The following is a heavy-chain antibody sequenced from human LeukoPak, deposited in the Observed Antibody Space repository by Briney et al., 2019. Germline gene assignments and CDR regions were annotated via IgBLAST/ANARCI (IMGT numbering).Heavy chain of an antibody. CDR2: IYYSGST. D-gene: IGHD3-3*01. V-gene: IGHV4-59*08. CDR1: GGSISSYY. CDR3: ARLVLESDFWSGHQVADAFDI. Sequence: SETLSLTCTVSGGSISSYYWSWIRQPPGKGLEWIGYIYYSGSTNYNPSLKSRVSISVDTSKNQFSVKLSSVTAADTAVYYCARLVLESDFWSGHQVADAFDIWGQGTMVTVSS. J-gene: IGHJ3*02.